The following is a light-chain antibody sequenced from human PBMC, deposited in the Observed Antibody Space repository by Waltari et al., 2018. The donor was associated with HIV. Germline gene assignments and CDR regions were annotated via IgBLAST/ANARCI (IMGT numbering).Light chain of an antibody. J-gene: IGLJ3*02. CDR2: EVT. Sequence: QSALTQPPSASGPPGQSVAISCTGTSSHLGGYNHVSWYQQPPGKAPKLIIFEVTKRPSGVPDRFSGSKSGNTASLTVSGLQAEDEADYYCASYGGTNDLVFGGGTKLTVL. V-gene: IGLV2-8*01. CDR3: ASYGGTNDLV. CDR1: SSHLGGYNH.